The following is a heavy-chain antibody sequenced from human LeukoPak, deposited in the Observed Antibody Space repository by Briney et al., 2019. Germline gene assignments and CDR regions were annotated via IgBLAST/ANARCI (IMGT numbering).Heavy chain of an antibody. CDR2: IYTSGST. J-gene: IGHJ5*02. D-gene: IGHD6-19*01. CDR1: GGSISSGSYY. V-gene: IGHV4-61*02. Sequence: SETLSLTCTVSGGSISSGSYYWSWIRQPAGKGLEWIGRIYTSGSTNYNPSLKSRVTISVDTSKNQFSLKLSSVTAADTAVYYCARYSSGWYELHDNWFDPWGQGTLVTVSS. CDR3: ARYSSGWYELHDNWFDP.